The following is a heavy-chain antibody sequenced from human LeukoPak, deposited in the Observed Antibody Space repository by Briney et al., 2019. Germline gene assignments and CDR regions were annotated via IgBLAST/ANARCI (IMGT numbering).Heavy chain of an antibody. CDR3: ARVVTGYYDSSGYYSALPYYFDY. CDR2: IYTSGST. V-gene: IGHV4-61*02. Sequence: SQTLSLTCTVSGGSISSGSYYWSWIRQPAGKGLEWIGRIYTSGSTNYNPSLKSRVTISVDTSKNQFSLKLSSATAADTAVYYCARVVTGYYDSSGYYSALPYYFDYWGQGTLVTVSS. D-gene: IGHD3-22*01. CDR1: GGSISSGSYY. J-gene: IGHJ4*02.